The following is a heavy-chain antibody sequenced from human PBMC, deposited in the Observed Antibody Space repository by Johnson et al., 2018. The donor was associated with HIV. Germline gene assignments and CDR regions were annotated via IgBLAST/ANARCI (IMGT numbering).Heavy chain of an antibody. Sequence: VQLVESGGGVVQPGRSLRLSCAASGFTFSSYAMHWVRQAPGKGLEWVAVISYDGSNKYYADSVKGRFTIPRDNSKNTLYLQMNSLRSEETAVYYCARDTTSGLDGSSLDGAFGIWGPGTMVTVSS. CDR2: ISYDGSNK. CDR3: ARDTTSGLDGSSLDGAFGI. V-gene: IGHV3-30-3*01. J-gene: IGHJ3*02. D-gene: IGHD6-13*01. CDR1: GFTFSSYA.